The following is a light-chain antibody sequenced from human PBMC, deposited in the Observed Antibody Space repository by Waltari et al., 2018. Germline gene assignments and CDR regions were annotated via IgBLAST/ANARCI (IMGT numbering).Light chain of an antibody. CDR3: SSYTSTHIPFV. J-gene: IGLJ1*01. CDR1: RRHLGAYDF. V-gene: IGLV2-14*01. CDR2: EVN. Sequence: QSALTHPASVSGSPGQPITIPCTEPRRHLGAYDFLSLYQHHPGKVPKVIIYEVNNRPSGVSSRFSASKSGNTASLTISGLQAEDEADYYCSSYTSTHIPFVFGTGTKVTVL.